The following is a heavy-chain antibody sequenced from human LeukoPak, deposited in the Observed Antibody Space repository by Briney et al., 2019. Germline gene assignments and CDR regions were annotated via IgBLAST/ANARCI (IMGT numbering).Heavy chain of an antibody. CDR3: AKERWFGESPDY. CDR2: ISGSGDST. CDR1: GFTFSSYA. Sequence: PGGSLRLSCAASGFTFSSYAMSWVRLAPGKGLEWVSAISGSGDSTYYADSVKGRFTISRDNSKNTLYLQMNSLRAEDTAVYYCAKERWFGESPDYWGQGTLVTASS. D-gene: IGHD3-10*01. J-gene: IGHJ4*02. V-gene: IGHV3-23*01.